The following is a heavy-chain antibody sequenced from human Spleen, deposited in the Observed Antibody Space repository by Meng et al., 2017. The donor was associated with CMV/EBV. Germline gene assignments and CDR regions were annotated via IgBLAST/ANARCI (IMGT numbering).Heavy chain of an antibody. CDR2: ISYDGSNK. V-gene: IGHV3-30-3*01. Sequence: GESLKISCAASGFIFGNYAMSWVRQAPGKGLEWVAVISYDGSNKYYADSVKGRFTISRDNSKNTLYLQMNSLRAEDTAVYYCARARGGFLEWLGDYWGQGTLVTVSS. CDR3: ARARGGFLEWLGDY. J-gene: IGHJ4*02. CDR1: GFIFGNYA. D-gene: IGHD3-3*01.